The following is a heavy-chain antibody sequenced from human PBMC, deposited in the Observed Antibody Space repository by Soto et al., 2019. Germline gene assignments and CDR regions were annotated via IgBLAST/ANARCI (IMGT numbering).Heavy chain of an antibody. CDR1: GDRFSNYW. V-gene: IGHV5-51*01. CDR2: IYPGDSDT. J-gene: IGHJ5*01. CDR3: AGHPKDFWSRYFGRGWFDS. Sequence: DSLKISCKGSGDRFSNYWIAWVRQMPGNGLEWMGIIYPGDSDTRYSPSFQGQVTISAGTSINTVYLQWSSLKASDTAMYYCAGHPKDFWSRYFGRGWFDSWGQGPMLTVAS. D-gene: IGHD3-3*01.